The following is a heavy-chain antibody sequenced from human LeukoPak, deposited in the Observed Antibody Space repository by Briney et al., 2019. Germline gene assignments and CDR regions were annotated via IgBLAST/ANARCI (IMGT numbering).Heavy chain of an antibody. CDR3: ARARGELLV. V-gene: IGHV1-46*01. CDR2: SSASGGST. CDR1: GYTLTSYY. D-gene: IGHD1-26*01. J-gene: IGHJ1*01. Sequence: ASVKVSCKASGYTLTSYYLHWVLQAPGQGLGWMGISSASGGSTSYAQKFHGRVTMTRDMSTSTVYMELSSLGSEDTVVYYCARARGELLVWGQGTLVTVSS.